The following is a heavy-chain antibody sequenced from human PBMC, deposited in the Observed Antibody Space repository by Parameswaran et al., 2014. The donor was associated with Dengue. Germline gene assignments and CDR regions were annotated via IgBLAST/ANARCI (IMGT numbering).Heavy chain of an antibody. D-gene: IGHD7-27*01. Sequence: WIRQPPGKGLEWVANIKQDGSEKSYVDSVKGRFTISRDNAKNSLYLQMNSLRVEDTAVYYCARDSGDRTVDYWGQGTLVTVSS. CDR2: IKQDGSEK. CDR3: ARDSGDRTVDY. V-gene: IGHV3-7*01. J-gene: IGHJ4*02.